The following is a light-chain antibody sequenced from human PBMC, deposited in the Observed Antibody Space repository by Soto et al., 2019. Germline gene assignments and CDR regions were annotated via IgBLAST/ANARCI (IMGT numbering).Light chain of an antibody. Sequence: QSVLTQSPSASASLGASVKLTCTLSSGHSTYAIAWHQQQPEKGPRYLMKLNSDGSHNKGDGIPDRFSGSSSGAERYLMISSLQSEDEADYYCQTWDTGIVVFGGGTQLTVL. CDR2: LNSDGSH. J-gene: IGLJ2*01. CDR3: QTWDTGIVV. CDR1: SGHSTYA. V-gene: IGLV4-69*01.